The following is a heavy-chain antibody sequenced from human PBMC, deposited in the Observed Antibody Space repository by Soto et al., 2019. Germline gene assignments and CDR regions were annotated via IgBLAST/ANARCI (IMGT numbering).Heavy chain of an antibody. D-gene: IGHD2-2*01. CDR1: GGSISSYY. CDR2: IYYSGST. Sequence: SETLSLTCTVSGGSISSYYWSWIRQPPGKGLEWIGYIYYSGSTNYNPSLKSRVTISVDTSKNQLSLKLSSVTAADTAVYYCARARGGCSSTSCQYQIDYWGQGTLVNGS. J-gene: IGHJ4*02. CDR3: ARARGGCSSTSCQYQIDY. V-gene: IGHV4-59*01.